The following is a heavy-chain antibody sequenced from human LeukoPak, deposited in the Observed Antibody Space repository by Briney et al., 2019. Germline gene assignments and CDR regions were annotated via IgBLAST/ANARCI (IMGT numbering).Heavy chain of an antibody. CDR2: ISWNGAAI. CDR3: AKGRYYDSSGYFDY. V-gene: IGHV3-9*01. Sequence: PGGSLRLSCAASGFTFDDYGMHWVRQVPGKGLEWVSGISWNGAAIGYADSVKGRFTISRDNAKNSLYLQMNSLRAEDTALYYCAKGRYYDSSGYFDYWGQGTLVTVSS. CDR1: GFTFDDYG. D-gene: IGHD3-22*01. J-gene: IGHJ4*02.